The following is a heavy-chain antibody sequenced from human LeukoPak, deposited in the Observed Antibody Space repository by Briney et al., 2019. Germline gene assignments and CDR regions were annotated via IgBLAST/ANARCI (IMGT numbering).Heavy chain of an antibody. V-gene: IGHV3-23*01. CDR2: TSSSDAGT. D-gene: IGHD7-27*01. J-gene: IGHJ4*02. Sequence: GGSLRLSCAASGFTLSTYAMSWVRQTPGKGLEWVAATSSSDAGTYHADSVRGRFTIYRDNSKNTLYLQMNRLGAEDTAIYYCVQDWAWGAFGYWGQGTLVTVSS. CDR3: VQDWAWGAFGY. CDR1: GFTLSTYA.